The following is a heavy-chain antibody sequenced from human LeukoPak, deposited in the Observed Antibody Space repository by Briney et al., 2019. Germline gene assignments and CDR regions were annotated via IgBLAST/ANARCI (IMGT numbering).Heavy chain of an antibody. D-gene: IGHD5-12*01. CDR2: INHSGST. Sequence: SETLSLTCAVSGGSISSGEYSWSWIRQPPGKGLEWIGEINHSGSTNYNPSLKSRVTISVDTSKNQFSLKLSSVTAADTAVYYCARKSGWLSYWGQGTLVTVSS. CDR1: GGSISSGEYS. J-gene: IGHJ4*02. CDR3: ARKSGWLSY. V-gene: IGHV4-34*01.